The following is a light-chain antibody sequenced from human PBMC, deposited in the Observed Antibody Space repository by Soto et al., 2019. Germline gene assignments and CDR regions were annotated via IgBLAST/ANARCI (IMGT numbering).Light chain of an antibody. CDR3: QQRSTWPIT. CDR1: QSVSID. CDR2: DAS. Sequence: TLAVSGKEGDIGGCRASQSVSIDLAWYQQTPGQAPRLLIYDASNRATGIPARFSGSGSGTDFALAIRSLHPYYFAVPNCQQRSTWPITCGQGTRLEIK. V-gene: IGKV3-11*01. J-gene: IGKJ5*01.